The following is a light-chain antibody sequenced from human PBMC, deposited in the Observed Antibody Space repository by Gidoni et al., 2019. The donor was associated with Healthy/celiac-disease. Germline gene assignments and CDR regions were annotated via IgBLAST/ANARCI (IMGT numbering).Light chain of an antibody. CDR2: AAS. Sequence: AIQMTQYPSSLSASVGDRVTITCRASQGIRNDLGWYQQKPGKAPKLLIYAASSLQSGVPSRFSGSGSCTDFTLTISSLQPEDFATYYWLQDYNYPLTFGGGTKVEIK. CDR1: QGIRND. V-gene: IGKV1-6*01. CDR3: LQDYNYPLT. J-gene: IGKJ4*01.